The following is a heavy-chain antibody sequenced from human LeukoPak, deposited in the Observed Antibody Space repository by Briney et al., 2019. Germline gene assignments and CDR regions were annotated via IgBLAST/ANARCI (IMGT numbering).Heavy chain of an antibody. CDR2: ISSSNSSI. J-gene: IGHJ4*02. CDR1: GFTFSIYS. Sequence: PGVSLRLSCAASGFTFSIYSMNWVRQAPGKGLEWVSYISSSNSSIYYADSVKGRFTISRDNAKNSLSLQMNSLRAEDTAVYYCARDQGSGRYPIDYWGQGTLVTVSS. V-gene: IGHV3-48*01. CDR3: ARDQGSGRYPIDY. D-gene: IGHD6-19*01.